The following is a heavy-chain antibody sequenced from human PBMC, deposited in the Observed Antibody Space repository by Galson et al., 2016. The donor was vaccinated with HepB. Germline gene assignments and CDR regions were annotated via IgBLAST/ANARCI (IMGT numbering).Heavy chain of an antibody. CDR3: ARQKESREYGGNSPDY. D-gene: IGHD4-23*01. Sequence: SLRLSCAASGFTFSSYDMHWVRQAPGKGLEWVANVDLGDGAKYYVNSVAGRFTIFRNNARNSLYLQMNRLRAEDTTLYYCARQKESREYGGNSPDYWGQGTQVIVSS. CDR1: GFTFSSYD. J-gene: IGHJ4*02. V-gene: IGHV3-7*01. CDR2: VDLGDGAK.